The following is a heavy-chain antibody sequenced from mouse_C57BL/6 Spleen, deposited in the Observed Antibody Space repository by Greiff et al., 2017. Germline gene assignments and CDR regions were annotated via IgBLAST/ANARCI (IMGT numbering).Heavy chain of an antibody. CDR1: GFTFSNYW. CDR3: TSLDYAWFAY. D-gene: IGHD2-4*01. J-gene: IGHJ3*01. CDR2: IRLKSDNYAT. Sequence: EVKLMESGGGLVQPGGSMKLSCVASGFTFSNYWMNWVRQSPEKGLEWVAQIRLKSDNYATHYAESVKGRFTISRDDSKSSVYLQMNNLRAEDTGIYYCTSLDYAWFAYWGQGTLVTVAA. V-gene: IGHV6-3*01.